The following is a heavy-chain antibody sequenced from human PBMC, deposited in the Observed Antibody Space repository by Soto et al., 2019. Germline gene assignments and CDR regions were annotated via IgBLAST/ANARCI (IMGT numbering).Heavy chain of an antibody. V-gene: IGHV4-39*01. CDR1: CGSISSSSYY. D-gene: IGHD3-22*01. J-gene: IGHJ4*02. CDR2: IYYSGST. CDR3: ARQRITMIVVVITPYYFDY. Sequence: SETLSLTCTVSCGSISSSSYYWGWIRQPPGKGLEWIGSIYYSGSTYYNPSLKSRVTISVDTSKNQFSLKLSSVTAADTAVYYCARQRITMIVVVITPYYFDYWGQGTRVTVSS.